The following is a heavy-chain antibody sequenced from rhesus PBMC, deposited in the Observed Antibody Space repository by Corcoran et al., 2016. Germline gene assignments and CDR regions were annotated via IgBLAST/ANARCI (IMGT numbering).Heavy chain of an antibody. CDR1: GFTFSSHG. CDR2: ITNTGDRT. V-gene: IGHV3S5*01. Sequence: EVQLVETGGGLVQPGGSLRLSCGASGFTFSSHGMSWVRRAPGKGLEWVSGITNTGDRTFYADSVKGRFTISRDNSKNTVSLQMNSLRAEDTAVYYCSTDPGGVCCTFDYWGQGVLVTVSS. CDR3: STDPGGVCCTFDY. J-gene: IGHJ4*01. D-gene: IGHD2-39*02.